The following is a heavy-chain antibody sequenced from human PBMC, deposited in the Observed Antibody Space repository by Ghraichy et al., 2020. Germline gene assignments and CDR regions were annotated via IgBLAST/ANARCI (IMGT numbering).Heavy chain of an antibody. J-gene: IGHJ4*02. V-gene: IGHV3-30-3*01. CDR2: ISHDGGIC. D-gene: IGHD6-6*01. Sequence: GGSLRLSCAASGFSFRTFAMHWVRQAPGKGLEWVAVISHDGGICYYVDSVKGRFTISRDNSKNTLYLNIDSLRPEDTAVYYCAFYSTSSSVDYWGQGTLVTVSS. CDR3: AFYSTSSSVDY. CDR1: GFSFRTFA.